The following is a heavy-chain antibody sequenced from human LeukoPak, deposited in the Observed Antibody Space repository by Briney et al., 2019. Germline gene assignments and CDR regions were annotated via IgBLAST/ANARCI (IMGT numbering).Heavy chain of an antibody. CDR3: ARGSHGDYTFYAFDI. CDR1: GGPISSYY. CDR2: IYYSGST. V-gene: IGHV4-59*01. J-gene: IGHJ3*02. D-gene: IGHD4-17*01. Sequence: PSETLSLTCTVSGGPISSYYWSWIRQPPGKGLEWIGYIYYSGSTNYNPSLKSRVTISVDTSKNQFSLKLSSVTAADTAVYYCARGSHGDYTFYAFDIWGQGTMVTVSS.